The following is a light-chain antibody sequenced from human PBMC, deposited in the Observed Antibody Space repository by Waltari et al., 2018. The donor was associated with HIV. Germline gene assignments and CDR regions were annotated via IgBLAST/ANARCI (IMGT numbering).Light chain of an antibody. V-gene: IGLV1-40*01. Sequence: QSVLTQPPSVSGAPGQRVTIPCTGSSPNIGAGYDVPWYQQHPGTAPKHLIYGNSNRPSGAPDRFSGSKSGTSASLAITGLQAEDEADYYCQSYDSSLSAYVVFGGGTKLTVL. J-gene: IGLJ2*01. CDR1: SPNIGAGYD. CDR3: QSYDSSLSAYVV. CDR2: GNS.